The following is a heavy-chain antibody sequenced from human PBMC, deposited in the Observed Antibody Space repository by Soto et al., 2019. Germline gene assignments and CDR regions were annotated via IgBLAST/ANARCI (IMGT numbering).Heavy chain of an antibody. J-gene: IGHJ4*02. CDR3: ARDANLVDS. V-gene: IGHV3-21*01. Sequence: EVQLVASGGGLVKPGGSLRLSCAASGFIFSDYSMTWVRQAPGKGLEWVSSISSTSIYIFYAESVKGRFTIPRDNPKNSRYLQKNSLRAEDAAVYYCARDANLVDSWGQGTLVIVSS. D-gene: IGHD2-15*01. CDR2: ISSTSIYI. CDR1: GFIFSDYS.